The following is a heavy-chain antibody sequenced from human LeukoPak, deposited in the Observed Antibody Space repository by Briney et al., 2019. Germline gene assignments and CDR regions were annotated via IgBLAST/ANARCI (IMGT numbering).Heavy chain of an antibody. CDR1: GFIFSSYG. Sequence: GGSLRLSCAASGFIFSSYGMHWVRQASGKGLEWVAFIRYDGSNKYYADSVKGRFTISRDNSKNTLYLQMNSLRAEDTAVYYCAREGFGELYFDYWGQGTLVTVSS. CDR2: IRYDGSNK. V-gene: IGHV3-30*02. D-gene: IGHD3-10*01. J-gene: IGHJ4*02. CDR3: AREGFGELYFDY.